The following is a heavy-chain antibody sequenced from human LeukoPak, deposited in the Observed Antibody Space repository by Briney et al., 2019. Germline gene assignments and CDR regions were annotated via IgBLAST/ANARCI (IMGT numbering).Heavy chain of an antibody. CDR3: AKSIGAVLRAFDAFDI. CDR1: GFTFSSYA. J-gene: IGHJ3*02. CDR2: ISSSGGST. V-gene: IGHV3-23*01. D-gene: IGHD4/OR15-4a*01. Sequence: GGSLRLSCAASGFTFSSYAMSWVRQAPGKGLEWVSAISSSGGSTYYADSGKGRFTISRDNSKNTLYLQMNSLRAEDTAVYYCAKSIGAVLRAFDAFDIWGQGTMVTVSS.